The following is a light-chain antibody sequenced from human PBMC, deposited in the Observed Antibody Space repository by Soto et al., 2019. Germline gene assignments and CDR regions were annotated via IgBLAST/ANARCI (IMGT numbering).Light chain of an antibody. CDR1: QSVSSW. CDR2: DVS. Sequence: DIQMTQSPSTLSASVGDRVTLTCRASQSVSSWLAWYQQKPGKAPKLLIYDVSSLKSGVPSRFSGSGSGTEFALTISSLHPDDFATYFCLQYKAYSTFGQGTKVDIK. J-gene: IGKJ1*01. CDR3: LQYKAYST. V-gene: IGKV1-5*01.